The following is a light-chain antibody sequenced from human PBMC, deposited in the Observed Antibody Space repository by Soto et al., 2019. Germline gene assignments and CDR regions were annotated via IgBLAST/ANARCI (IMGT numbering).Light chain of an antibody. Sequence: DIQMTQSPSSLSASVGDRVTITCRASQTISTYLNWYQQKPGKAPRLLIYDASSLLSGVPSRFSGSGSGTDFTLTISSLQPDDFATYYCQQYNSYSWTFGQGTKVDIK. V-gene: IGKV1-39*01. CDR1: QTISTY. CDR3: QQYNSYSWT. CDR2: DAS. J-gene: IGKJ1*01.